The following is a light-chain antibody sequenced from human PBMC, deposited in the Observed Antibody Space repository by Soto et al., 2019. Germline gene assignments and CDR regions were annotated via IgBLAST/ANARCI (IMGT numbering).Light chain of an antibody. Sequence: DIPMTQSPSTLSASVGDRVTITCRASQSVTNWLAWYQQKPGKAPKLLIFDASSLQSGVPSRFSGGGSGTEFTLSISSLQPDDFATYYCQLYDGHSVFTFGGGPKVEIK. V-gene: IGKV1-5*01. CDR3: QLYDGHSVFT. J-gene: IGKJ4*01. CDR2: DAS. CDR1: QSVTNW.